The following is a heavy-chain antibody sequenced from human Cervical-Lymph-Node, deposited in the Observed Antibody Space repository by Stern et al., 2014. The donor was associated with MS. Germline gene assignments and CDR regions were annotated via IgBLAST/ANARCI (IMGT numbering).Heavy chain of an antibody. J-gene: IGHJ5*02. CDR1: GYTFTSYA. CDR2: INTANGDT. CDR3: GRGQQSFDP. D-gene: IGHD6-13*01. V-gene: IGHV1-3*04. Sequence: VQLEESGAEVKKPGASVKVSCKASGYTFTSYAIHWVRQAPGQRLEWMGRINTANGDTYYSEKFQGRVTFTRDTSANTAYMELFSLTSEDTTVYYCGRGQQSFDPWGQGTLVTVSA.